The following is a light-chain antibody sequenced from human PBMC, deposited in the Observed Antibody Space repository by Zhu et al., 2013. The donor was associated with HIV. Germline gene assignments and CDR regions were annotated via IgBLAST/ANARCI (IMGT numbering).Light chain of an antibody. Sequence: DIQMTQSPSTLSASLGDRVTITCRASQSISTHLNWYQQKPGKAPKVLIYKASSLESGVPSRFSGSGSGTEFTLTISSLQPDDFATYYCQQYNSYSPLFGQGTKVEIK. CDR2: KAS. CDR3: QQYNSYSPL. J-gene: IGKJ1*01. CDR1: QSISTH. V-gene: IGKV1-5*03.